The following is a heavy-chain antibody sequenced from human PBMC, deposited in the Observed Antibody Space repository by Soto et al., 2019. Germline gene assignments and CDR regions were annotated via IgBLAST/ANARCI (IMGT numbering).Heavy chain of an antibody. CDR3: ASATVVAATFDF. D-gene: IGHD2-15*01. CDR2: ISSGSSNI. V-gene: IGHV3-21*01. J-gene: IGHJ4*02. CDR1: GFAFRSYN. Sequence: PGGSLTLSCAASGFAFRSYNVNWVRQAPGKGLEWVASISSGSSNIYYADSVKGRFTISRDNAKNSLFLQMDSLRAEDSAVYYCASATVVAATFDFWGQGTLVTVSS.